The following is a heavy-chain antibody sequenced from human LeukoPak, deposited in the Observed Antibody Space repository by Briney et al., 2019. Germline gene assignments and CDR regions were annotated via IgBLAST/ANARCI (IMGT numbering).Heavy chain of an antibody. CDR3: AKGQELDDGVFDS. Sequence: GGSLRLSCAASGFTVSSTAMTWVRQAPGKGLEWVSTIRSNGDTAYNADSVKGRFTISRDNSKKTLYLQMNSLRVEDTAIYYCAKGQELDDGVFDSWGQGALVTVSS. D-gene: IGHD1-1*01. J-gene: IGHJ4*02. CDR1: GFTVSSTA. CDR2: IRSNGDTA. V-gene: IGHV3-23*01.